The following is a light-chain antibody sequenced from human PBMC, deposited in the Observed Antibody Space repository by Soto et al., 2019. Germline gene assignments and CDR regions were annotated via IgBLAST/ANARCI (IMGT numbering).Light chain of an antibody. V-gene: IGKV3-11*01. J-gene: IGKJ4*01. CDR3: QQRGNWPLT. CDR2: DAS. CDR1: QSVSSY. Sequence: EIVLTQSPATLSLSPGEKATLSCRASQSVSSYLAWYQQKPGQGPRLLIYDASNRATGIPARFSGSGSGTDFTLTISSLVPEDFAVYYCQQRGNWPLTFGGGTKVEIK.